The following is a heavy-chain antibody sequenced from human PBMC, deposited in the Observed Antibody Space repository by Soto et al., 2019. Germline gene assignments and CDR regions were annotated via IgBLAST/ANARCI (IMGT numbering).Heavy chain of an antibody. CDR1: GFTLSRYT. D-gene: IGHD2-15*01. V-gene: IGHV3-30-3*01. CDR3: ARDGYCSGGSCLDGMDV. CDR2: ISSDGSAK. Sequence: PGGSLRLSCGVSGFTLSRYTMHWVRQAAGKGLEWVALISSDGSAKNYADSVKGRFTISRDDSLYLQMTSLRGEDTAVYYCARDGYCSGGSCLDGMDVWGQGTTVTVSS. J-gene: IGHJ6*02.